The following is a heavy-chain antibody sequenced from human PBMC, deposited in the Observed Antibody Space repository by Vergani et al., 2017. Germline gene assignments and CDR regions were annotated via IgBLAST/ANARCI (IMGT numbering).Heavy chain of an antibody. Sequence: QVQLQESGPRLVRPSQTLTLTCTVSGGSINSGAYYWSWIRQHPGKGLEWIGYIYYSGSTYYNPSLKSRVTISVDTSKNQFSLKLSSVTAADTAVYYCARKGTQQYCSSTSCYYYYYMDVWGKGTTVTVSS. CDR1: GGSINSGAYY. CDR3: ARKGTQQYCSSTSCYYYYYMDV. D-gene: IGHD2-2*01. J-gene: IGHJ6*03. CDR2: IYYSGST. V-gene: IGHV4-31*03.